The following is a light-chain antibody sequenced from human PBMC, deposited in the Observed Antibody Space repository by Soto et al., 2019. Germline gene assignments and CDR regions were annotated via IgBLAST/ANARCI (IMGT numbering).Light chain of an antibody. CDR3: QKYNSAPLT. J-gene: IGKJ4*01. CDR2: AAS. V-gene: IGKV1-27*01. CDR1: QGISSY. Sequence: DIQMTQSPSSLSASVGDRVTITCRASQGISSYLGWYQQKPGKAPKLLIYAASTFQSGVPSRFSGSGSGTDFTLTISSLQPEDVATYYCQKYNSAPLTFGGGTKVEIK.